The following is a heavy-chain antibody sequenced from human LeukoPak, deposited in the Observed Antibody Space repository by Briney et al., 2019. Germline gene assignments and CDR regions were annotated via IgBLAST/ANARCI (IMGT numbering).Heavy chain of an antibody. CDR1: GGTFSSYA. D-gene: IGHD3-9*01. CDR2: INPSGGST. CDR3: ARSLANDDILTGYDVDY. V-gene: IGHV1-46*01. Sequence: ASVKVSCKASGGTFSSYAISWVRQAPGQGLEWMGIINPSGGSTSYAQKFQGRVTMTRDTSTSTVYMELSSLRSEDTAVYYCARSLANDDILTGYDVDYWGQGTLVTVSS. J-gene: IGHJ4*02.